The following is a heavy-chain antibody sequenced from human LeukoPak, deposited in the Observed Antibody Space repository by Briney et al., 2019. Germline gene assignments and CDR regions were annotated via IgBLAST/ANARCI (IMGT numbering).Heavy chain of an antibody. CDR2: ISSSSSTI. Sequence: GGSLRLSCAASGFTFSSYSMNWVRQAPGKGLEGVSFISSSSSTIYYADSVKGRFTISRDNAKNSLYLQMNSLRAVDTAVYYCARDRGGSYSAIDYWGQGTLVTVSS. J-gene: IGHJ4*02. V-gene: IGHV3-48*04. D-gene: IGHD1-26*01. CDR3: ARDRGGSYSAIDY. CDR1: GFTFSSYS.